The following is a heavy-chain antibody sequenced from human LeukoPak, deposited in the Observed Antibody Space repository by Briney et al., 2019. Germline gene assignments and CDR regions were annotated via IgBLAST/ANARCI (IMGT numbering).Heavy chain of an antibody. Sequence: GGSLRLSCAASGFTFSSYSMNWVRQAPGKGLEWVSYISSSSSTIYYADPVKGRFTISRDNAKNSLYLQMNSLRAEDTAVYYCARGFELITFGGAIGKLNWFDSWGQGTLVTVSS. CDR1: GFTFSSYS. CDR2: ISSSSSTI. CDR3: ARGFELITFGGAIGKLNWFDS. D-gene: IGHD3-16*01. V-gene: IGHV3-48*01. J-gene: IGHJ5*01.